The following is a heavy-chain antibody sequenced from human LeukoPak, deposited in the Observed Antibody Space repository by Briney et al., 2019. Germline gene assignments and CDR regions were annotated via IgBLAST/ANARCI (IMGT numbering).Heavy chain of an antibody. D-gene: IGHD4-11*01. J-gene: IGHJ4*02. Sequence: PGGSLRLSCAASGFTFSSYAMHWVRQAPGKGLEWVSAISGSGTYTYYADSVKGRFTISRDNSKNTMYLQMNSLRAEDTAVYYCAKARFTVTNYFDYWGQGTRVTVSS. CDR2: ISGSGTYT. V-gene: IGHV3-23*01. CDR3: AKARFTVTNYFDY. CDR1: GFTFSSYA.